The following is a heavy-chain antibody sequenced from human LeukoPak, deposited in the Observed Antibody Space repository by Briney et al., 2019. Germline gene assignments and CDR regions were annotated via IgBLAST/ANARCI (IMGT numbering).Heavy chain of an antibody. CDR1: GGSISSSNW. J-gene: IGHJ3*02. D-gene: IGHD1-26*01. CDR3: ARVTVGATSLDAFNI. CDR2: IYHSGST. Sequence: SETLSLTCAVSGGSISSSNWWTWVRQPPGKGLEWIGYIYHSGSTYYNPSLKSRVTISVDRSKNQFSLKLSSVTAADTAVYYCARVTVGATSLDAFNIWGQGTMVTVSS. V-gene: IGHV4-4*02.